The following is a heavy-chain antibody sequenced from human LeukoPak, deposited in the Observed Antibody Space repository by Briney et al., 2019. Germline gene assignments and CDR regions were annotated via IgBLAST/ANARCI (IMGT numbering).Heavy chain of an antibody. J-gene: IGHJ4*02. V-gene: IGHV3-66*01. Sequence: GGSLRLSCAASGFTFSSYSMNWVRQAPGKGLECVSLIYSDGSTYYADSVKGRFTISRDNSKNTLYLQMNSLRAEDTAVYFCARGVLGYFDYWGQGTLVTVSS. CDR2: IYSDGST. CDR1: GFTFSSYS. D-gene: IGHD7-27*01. CDR3: ARGVLGYFDY.